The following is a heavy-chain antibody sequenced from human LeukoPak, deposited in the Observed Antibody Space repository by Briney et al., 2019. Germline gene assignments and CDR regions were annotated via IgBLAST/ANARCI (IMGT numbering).Heavy chain of an antibody. J-gene: IGHJ5*02. CDR3: ARGSNGYNWFGP. CDR2: IGIAGDT. Sequence: GGSLRLSCAASGFTLSTYNMHWVRQTTGKGLEWVSAIGIAGDTYYVDSVKGRFTISRESATNSLYLQMNILRAGDTAVYYCARGSNGYNWFGPWGQGTLVTVSS. CDR1: GFTLSTYN. V-gene: IGHV3-13*01. D-gene: IGHD1-1*01.